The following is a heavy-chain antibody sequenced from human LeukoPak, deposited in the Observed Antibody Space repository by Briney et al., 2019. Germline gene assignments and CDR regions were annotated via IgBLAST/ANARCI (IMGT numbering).Heavy chain of an antibody. CDR2: ISGGGGKT. CDR1: GFTFSSCA. CDR3: AKDPIVFNSGDYYLGAFNI. J-gene: IGHJ3*02. V-gene: IGHV3-23*01. D-gene: IGHD2-21*02. Sequence: PGGSLRLSCEASGFTFSSCALSWVRQAPGKGLEGVSAISGGGGKTWYADSVKGRFTISRDNSKNTLYLQMNSLRAEDTALYYCAKDPIVFNSGDYYLGAFNIWGQGAMVTVSS.